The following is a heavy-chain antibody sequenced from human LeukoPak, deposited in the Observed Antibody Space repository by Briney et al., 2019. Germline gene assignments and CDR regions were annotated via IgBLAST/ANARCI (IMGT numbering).Heavy chain of an antibody. V-gene: IGHV1/OR15-3*02. J-gene: IGHJ4*02. CDR2: INAGNGNT. D-gene: IGHD3-16*02. CDR3: ARARLSSSRRTLGQFDY. CDR1: GYTFTSYY. Sequence: ASVKVSCKASGYTFTSYYMHWVRQAPGQRLEWMGWINAGNGNTKYSQKFQGRVTITRDTSASTAYMELSSLRSEDTAVYYCARARLSSSRRTLGQFDYWGQGTLVTVSS.